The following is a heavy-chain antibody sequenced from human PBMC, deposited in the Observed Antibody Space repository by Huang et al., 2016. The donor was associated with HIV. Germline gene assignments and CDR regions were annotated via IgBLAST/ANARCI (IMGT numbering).Heavy chain of an antibody. Sequence: QAQLVQSGAAVMKPGSSVRVSCKASGVSFSDYAFSWVRRAPGQGLDWMGGIIPRFGLTNYAPRLQGRGTSSADKSSNTVYLELTSLRSGDTAVYYCAREGQNWLGKPFGALAFWGQGTEVIVSS. CDR1: GVSFSDYA. J-gene: IGHJ4*03. D-gene: IGHD3-16*01. V-gene: IGHV1-69*10. CDR2: IIPRFGLT. CDR3: AREGQNWLGKPFGALAF.